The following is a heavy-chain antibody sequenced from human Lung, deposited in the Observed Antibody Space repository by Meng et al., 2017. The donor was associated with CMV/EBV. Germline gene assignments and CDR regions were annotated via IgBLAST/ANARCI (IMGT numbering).Heavy chain of an antibody. J-gene: IGHJ3*02. V-gene: IGHV6-1*01. D-gene: IGHD3-16*01. CDR1: GDSVSSNSAA. Sequence: SETLSLTCAISGDSVSSNSAAWNWIRQSPSRGLEWLGRTYYRSRWYNDYAPSVKSRITINPDTSKNQFSLQLHSVTAEDTAVYYCVRDDGMGLDAFDIWGQGTLVTVSS. CDR2: TYYRSRWYN. CDR3: VRDDGMGLDAFDI.